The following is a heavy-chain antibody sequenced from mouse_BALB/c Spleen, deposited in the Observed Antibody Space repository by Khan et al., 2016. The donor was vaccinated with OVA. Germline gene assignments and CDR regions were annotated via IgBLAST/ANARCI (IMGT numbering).Heavy chain of an antibody. CDR2: ISSGSNTI. CDR1: GFTFSGFG. J-gene: IGHJ2*01. CDR3: ARTGYYYFDY. V-gene: IGHV5-17*02. D-gene: IGHD2-3*01. Sequence: EVELVESGGGLVQTGGSRKLSCAASGFTFSGFGMHWVRQAPEKGLAWVAYISSGSNTIYYADTAKGRFTISRDNPKNTLFLQMTSLRSEVTAMYYCARTGYYYFDYWGQGTTLTVSS.